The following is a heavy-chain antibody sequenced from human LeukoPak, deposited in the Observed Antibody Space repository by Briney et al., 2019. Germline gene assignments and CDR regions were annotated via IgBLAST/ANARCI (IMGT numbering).Heavy chain of an antibody. CDR1: GGTFSSYA. D-gene: IGHD1-26*01. CDR3: ARGGSGSYYPGYFGY. CDR2: IIPIFGTA. Sequence: ASVKVSCKASGGTFSSYAISWVRQAPGQGLEWMGGIIPIFGTANYAQKFQGRVTITTDESTSTAYMELSSLRSEDAAVYYCARGGSGSYYPGYFGYWGQGTLVTVSS. J-gene: IGHJ4*02. V-gene: IGHV1-69*05.